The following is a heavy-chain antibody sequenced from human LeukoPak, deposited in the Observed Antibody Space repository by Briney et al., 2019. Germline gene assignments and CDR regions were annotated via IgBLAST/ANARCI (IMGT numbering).Heavy chain of an antibody. Sequence: PSETLSLTCNVSGYPISSGYYWGWIRQPPGKGLDWIGSIYHSGITYYNSSLKSRVTISVDTSKNQFSLKLSSVTAADTALYYCARAIKGSAMTTVNTSELSGYYYMDVWGKGTTVTVSS. CDR3: ARAIKGSAMTTVNTSELSGYYYMDV. J-gene: IGHJ6*03. D-gene: IGHD4-11*01. V-gene: IGHV4-38-2*02. CDR1: GYPISSGYY. CDR2: IYHSGIT.